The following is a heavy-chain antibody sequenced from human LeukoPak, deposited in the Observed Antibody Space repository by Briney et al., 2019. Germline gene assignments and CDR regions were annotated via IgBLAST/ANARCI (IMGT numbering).Heavy chain of an antibody. Sequence: SETLSLTCTVSGGSISSSSYYWGWIRQPPGKGLEWIGSIYYSGSTYYNPSLKSRVTISVDTSKNQFSLKLSSVTAADTAVYYCARRNEDLTAAAGSDAFDIWGQGTMVTVSS. V-gene: IGHV4-39*01. CDR3: ARRNEDLTAAAGSDAFDI. J-gene: IGHJ3*02. CDR2: IYYSGST. CDR1: GGSISSSSYY. D-gene: IGHD6-13*01.